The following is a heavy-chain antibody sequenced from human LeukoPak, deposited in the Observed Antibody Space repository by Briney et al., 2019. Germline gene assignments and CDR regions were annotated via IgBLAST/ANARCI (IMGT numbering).Heavy chain of an antibody. CDR1: GIILRSYS. CDR3: AKDRWGAAAGYNWFDP. J-gene: IGHJ5*02. Sequence: AGGSLRLSCVASGIILRSYSMNWVRQAPGKGLEWVSYISSFSGTINYADSVKGRFTISRDNSKNTLYLQMNSLRAEDTAVYYCAKDRWGAAAGYNWFDPWGQGTLVTVSS. D-gene: IGHD6-13*01. CDR2: ISSFSGTI. V-gene: IGHV3-48*01.